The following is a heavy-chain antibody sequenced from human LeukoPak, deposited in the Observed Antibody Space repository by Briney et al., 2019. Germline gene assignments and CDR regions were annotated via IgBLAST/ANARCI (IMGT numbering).Heavy chain of an antibody. V-gene: IGHV3-30*02. Sequence: GGSVRLSCGASGFDFSNNGMHWVRQAPGKGLEWVSFIRFDAANQYYADSVKGRFTISRDNSKKTLYLQMDSLRYEDTGIYHCAKDIAVSDSYFDYWGQRTLVTVSS. D-gene: IGHD6-19*01. J-gene: IGHJ4*02. CDR1: GFDFSNNG. CDR2: IRFDAANQ. CDR3: AKDIAVSDSYFDY.